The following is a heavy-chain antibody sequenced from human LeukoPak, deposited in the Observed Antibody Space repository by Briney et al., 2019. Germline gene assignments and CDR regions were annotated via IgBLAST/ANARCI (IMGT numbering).Heavy chain of an antibody. V-gene: IGHV3-30*02. CDR1: GFTFSSYG. Sequence: PGGSLRLSCAASGFTFSSYGMHWVRQAPGKGLEWAAFIRYDGSNKYYADSVKGRFTISRDNSKNTLYLQMNSLRAEDTAVYYCAKEGGMVTDYWGQGTLVTVSS. J-gene: IGHJ4*02. D-gene: IGHD2-21*02. CDR3: AKEGGMVTDY. CDR2: IRYDGSNK.